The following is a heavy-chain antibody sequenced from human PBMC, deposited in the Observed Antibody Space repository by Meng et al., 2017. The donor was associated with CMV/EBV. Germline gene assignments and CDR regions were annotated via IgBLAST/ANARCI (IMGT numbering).Heavy chain of an antibody. Sequence: QVQRVQSGAEGKKPGSSVRVSCKAPGGTFSSYAISWVRQAPGQGLEWMGGIIPIFGTANYAQKFQGRVTITADESTSTAYMELSSLRSEDTAVYYCARQLRLGELSPFDYWGQGTLVTVSS. D-gene: IGHD3-16*02. V-gene: IGHV1-69*12. CDR2: IIPIFGTA. J-gene: IGHJ4*02. CDR1: GGTFSSYA. CDR3: ARQLRLGELSPFDY.